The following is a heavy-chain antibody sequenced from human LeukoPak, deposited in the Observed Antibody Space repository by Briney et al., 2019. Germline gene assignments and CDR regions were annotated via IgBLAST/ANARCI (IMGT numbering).Heavy chain of an antibody. CDR3: ARVYQGVSLFDGIDY. CDR2: ISTSSSYI. V-gene: IGHV3-21*01. D-gene: IGHD3-10*01. J-gene: IGHJ4*02. CDR1: GFTFSSYS. Sequence: PGGSLRLSCAASGFTFSSYSMNWVRQAPGKGLEWVSSISTSSSYINYADSVKGRFTISRDNAKKSLYLQMNSLRAEDTVVYYCARVYQGVSLFDGIDYWGQGTLVTVSS.